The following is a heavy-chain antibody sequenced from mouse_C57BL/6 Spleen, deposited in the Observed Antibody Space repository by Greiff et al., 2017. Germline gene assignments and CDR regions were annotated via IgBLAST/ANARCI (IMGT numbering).Heavy chain of an antibody. Sequence: QVQLQQSGPGLVQPSQSLSITCTVSGFSLTSYGVHWVRQSPRKGLEWLGVIWRGGSTDYNAAFMSRLSITKDNSKSQVFFKMNSLQADDTAIYYCAKKGRDYYGSSYAMDYWGQGTSVTVSS. CDR1: GFSLTSYG. V-gene: IGHV2-5*01. CDR3: AKKGRDYYGSSYAMDY. J-gene: IGHJ4*01. CDR2: IWRGGST. D-gene: IGHD1-1*01.